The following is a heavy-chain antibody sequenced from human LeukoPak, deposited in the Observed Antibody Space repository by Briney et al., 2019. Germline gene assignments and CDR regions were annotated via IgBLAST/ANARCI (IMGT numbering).Heavy chain of an antibody. Sequence: GGSLRLSCAASGFTLIDYYVSWIRQAPGKGLEWVACISSSSSYTNYADSVKGRFTISRDNAKNSVHLQMNSLRAEDTAVYYCARGTAPSADYWGQGTLVTVSS. CDR3: ARGTAPSADY. D-gene: IGHD2-21*02. J-gene: IGHJ4*02. CDR2: ISSSSSYT. V-gene: IGHV3-11*05. CDR1: GFTLIDYY.